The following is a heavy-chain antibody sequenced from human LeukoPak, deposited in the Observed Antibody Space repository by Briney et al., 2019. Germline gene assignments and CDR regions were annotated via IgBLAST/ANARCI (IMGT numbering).Heavy chain of an antibody. V-gene: IGHV4-59*01. CDR3: ARVYGSGWYADWYFDL. CDR2: IYYSGST. Sequence: PSETLSLTCTVSGGSISSYYWSWIRQPPGKGLEWIGYIYYSGSTNYNPSLKSRVTISVDTSNNQFSLKLSSVTAADTAVYYCARVYGSGWYADWYFDLWGRGTLVTVSS. D-gene: IGHD6-19*01. CDR1: GGSISSYY. J-gene: IGHJ2*01.